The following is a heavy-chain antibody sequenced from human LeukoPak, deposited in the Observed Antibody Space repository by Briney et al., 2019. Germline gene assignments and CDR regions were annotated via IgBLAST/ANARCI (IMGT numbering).Heavy chain of an antibody. V-gene: IGHV1-2*02. CDR3: ARGYYDSSGYYYGDY. J-gene: IGHJ4*02. D-gene: IGHD3-22*01. Sequence: ASVKVSCKASGYTFTGHYVHWVRQAPGQGLEWMGWIDPKSGGTNYGQKFRGRVTMTSDTSMNTGYLELSRLKSDDTAMYYCARGYYDSSGYYYGDYWGQGTLVTVSS. CDR1: GYTFTGHY. CDR2: IDPKSGGT.